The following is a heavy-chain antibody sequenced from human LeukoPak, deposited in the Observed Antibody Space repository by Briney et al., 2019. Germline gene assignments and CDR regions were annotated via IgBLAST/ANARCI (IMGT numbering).Heavy chain of an antibody. D-gene: IGHD4-23*01. J-gene: IGHJ2*01. CDR1: GGSISSNSYY. V-gene: IGHV4-61*01. CDR2: IYYSGST. Sequence: SETLSLTCTVSGGSISSNSYYWGWIRQPPGKGLQWIGYIYYSGSTNYNPSLKSRVTISVDTSKNQFSLKLSSVTAADTAVYYCARDSVTPYWYFDLWGRGTLVTVSS. CDR3: ARDSVTPYWYFDL.